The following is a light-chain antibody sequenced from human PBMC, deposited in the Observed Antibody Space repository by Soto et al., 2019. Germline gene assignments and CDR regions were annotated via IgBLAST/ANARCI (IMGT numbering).Light chain of an antibody. Sequence: DIQMTQSPSTLSASVGDRVTITCRASQSISSWLAWYQQKPGKAPKLLIYKASSLESGVPSRFSGSGSGTEFTLTSSSLQPDDFANYYGQQYNSYSLTFGQGTKVEIK. CDR3: QQYNSYSLT. CDR1: QSISSW. V-gene: IGKV1-5*03. J-gene: IGKJ1*01. CDR2: KAS.